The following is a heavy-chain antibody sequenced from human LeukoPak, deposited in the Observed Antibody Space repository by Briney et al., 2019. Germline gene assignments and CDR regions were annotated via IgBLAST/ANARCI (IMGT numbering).Heavy chain of an antibody. Sequence: ASVKVSCKASGYTFTSYDINCVRQATGQGLEWMGWMNPNSGDTGYAQKFQGRVTITRNTSISTAYMELSSLRSEDTAVYYCATDTRAELRLDAFDIWGQGTMVTVSS. V-gene: IGHV1-8*03. CDR1: GYTFTSYD. CDR3: ATDTRAELRLDAFDI. J-gene: IGHJ3*02. D-gene: IGHD1-7*01. CDR2: MNPNSGDT.